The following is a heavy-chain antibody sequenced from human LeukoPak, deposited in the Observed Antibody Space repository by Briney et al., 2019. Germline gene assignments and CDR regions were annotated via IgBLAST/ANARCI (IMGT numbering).Heavy chain of an antibody. J-gene: IGHJ4*02. Sequence: GGSLRLSCAAYGFTFSSYAMHWVRQAPGKGLEWVAVISYDGSNKYYADSVKGRFTISRDNSKNTLYLQMNSLRAEDTAVYYCARGLVVVVTAMDYWGQGTLVTLSS. D-gene: IGHD2-21*02. CDR3: ARGLVVVVTAMDY. CDR2: ISYDGSNK. V-gene: IGHV3-30-3*01. CDR1: GFTFSSYA.